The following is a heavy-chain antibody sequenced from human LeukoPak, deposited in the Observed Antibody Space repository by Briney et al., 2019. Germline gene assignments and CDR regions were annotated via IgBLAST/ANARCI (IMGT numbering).Heavy chain of an antibody. J-gene: IGHJ6*03. D-gene: IGHD6-13*01. Sequence: GGSLRLSCAASGFTFSSYGMHWVRQAPGKGLEWVAVISYDGSNKYFADAVKGRFTISRDNSKNTLYLQMNSLRAEDTAVYYCAKDEGSSWYSNYYYYMDVWGKGTTVTVSS. CDR1: GFTFSSYG. CDR2: ISYDGSNK. CDR3: AKDEGSSWYSNYYYYMDV. V-gene: IGHV3-30*18.